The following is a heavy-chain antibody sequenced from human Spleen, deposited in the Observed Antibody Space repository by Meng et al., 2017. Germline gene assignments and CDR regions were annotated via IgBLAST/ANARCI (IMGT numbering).Heavy chain of an antibody. CDR2: TYVGGST. V-gene: IGHV4-4*07. Sequence: SETLSLTCSVSGDSISNYYWNWLRQPAGKRLEWIGRTYVGGSTDYNPSLRSRVTVSVDTSNNQISLRLASVTAADTAVYFCARGSAGDYYFDSWGQGTLVTVSS. CDR1: GDSISNYY. CDR3: ARGSAGDYYFDS. D-gene: IGHD4-17*01. J-gene: IGHJ4*02.